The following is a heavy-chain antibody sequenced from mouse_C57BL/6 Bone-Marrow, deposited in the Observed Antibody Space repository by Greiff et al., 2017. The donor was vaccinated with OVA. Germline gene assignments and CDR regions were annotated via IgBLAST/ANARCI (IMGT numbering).Heavy chain of an antibody. Sequence: VQLQQSGAELVRPGTSVKMSCKASGYTFTNYWIGWAKQRPGHGLEWIGDIYPGGGYTNYNEKFKGKATLTAAKSSSTAYMQFSSLTSEDSAIYYCASADSSGYGAWFAYWGQGTLVTVSA. J-gene: IGHJ3*01. D-gene: IGHD3-2*02. V-gene: IGHV1-63*01. CDR3: ASADSSGYGAWFAY. CDR2: IYPGGGYT. CDR1: GYTFTNYW.